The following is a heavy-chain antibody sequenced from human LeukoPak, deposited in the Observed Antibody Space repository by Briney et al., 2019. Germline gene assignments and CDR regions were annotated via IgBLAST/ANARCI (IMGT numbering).Heavy chain of an antibody. J-gene: IGHJ4*02. D-gene: IGHD6-19*01. CDR3: AKDRRSQWLVQDY. V-gene: IGHV3-23*01. CDR1: GXTFSSYA. CDR2: ISGSGGST. Sequence: GGSLRLSCAASGXTFSSYAMSWVRQAPGKGLEWVSAISGSGGSTYYADSVKGRFTISRDNSKNTLYLQMNGLRAEDTAVYYCAKDRRSQWLVQDYWGQGTLVTVSS.